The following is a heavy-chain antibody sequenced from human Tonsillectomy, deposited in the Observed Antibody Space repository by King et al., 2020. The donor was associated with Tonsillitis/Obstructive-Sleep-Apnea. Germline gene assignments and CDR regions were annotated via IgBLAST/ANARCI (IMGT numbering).Heavy chain of an antibody. J-gene: IGHJ5*02. CDR3: AGARSSSWLRDWFAP. CDR1: GGSISSSNW. V-gene: IGHV4-4*02. CDR2: IYHSGST. Sequence: MQLQESGPGLVKSSGTLSLTCAVSGGSISSSNWWSWVRQPPGKGLEWIGEIYHSGSTNYNPSLKSRVTISVDKTKNQFSLNLTSVTAADPAVYYCAGARSSSWLRDWFAPWGQRTLVTVSS. D-gene: IGHD6-13*01.